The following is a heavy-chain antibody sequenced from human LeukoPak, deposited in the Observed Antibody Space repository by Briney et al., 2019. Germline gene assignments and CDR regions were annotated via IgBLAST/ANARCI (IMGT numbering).Heavy chain of an antibody. Sequence: SETLSLTCTVSGGSISSSSYYWGWIRQPPGKGLEWIGSIYYSGSTYYNPSLKSRVTISVDTSKNQFSLKLSSVTAADTAVYYCARPRYYDSSGYIPYYFDYWGQGTLVTVSS. CDR3: ARPRYYDSSGYIPYYFDY. J-gene: IGHJ4*02. CDR2: IYYSGST. D-gene: IGHD3-22*01. V-gene: IGHV4-39*07. CDR1: GGSISSSSYY.